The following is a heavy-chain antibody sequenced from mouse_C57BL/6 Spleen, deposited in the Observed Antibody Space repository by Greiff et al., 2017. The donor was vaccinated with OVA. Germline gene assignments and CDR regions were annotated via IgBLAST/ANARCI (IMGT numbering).Heavy chain of an antibody. Sequence: QVQLQQSGPELVKPGASVKISCKASGYAFSSSWMNWVKQRPGKGLEWIGRIYPGDGDTNYNGKFKGKATLTADKSSSTAYMQLSSLTSEDSAVYFCARRTTGFDYWGQGTTLTVSS. J-gene: IGHJ2*01. CDR1: GYAFSSSW. D-gene: IGHD1-1*01. CDR3: ARRTTGFDY. CDR2: IYPGDGDT. V-gene: IGHV1-82*01.